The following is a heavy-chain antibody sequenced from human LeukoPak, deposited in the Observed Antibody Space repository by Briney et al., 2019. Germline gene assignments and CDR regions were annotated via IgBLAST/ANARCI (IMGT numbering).Heavy chain of an antibody. CDR2: ISAYNGNT. J-gene: IGHJ5*02. V-gene: IGHV1-18*01. D-gene: IGHD6-6*01. Sequence: GASVKVSCKASGYTFTSYGISWVRQAPGQGLEWMGWISAYNGNTNYAQKLQGRVTMTTDTSTSTAYMELRSLRSDDTAVYYRARDLGSSATSTNWFDPWGQGTLVTVSS. CDR3: ARDLGSSATSTNWFDP. CDR1: GYTFTSYG.